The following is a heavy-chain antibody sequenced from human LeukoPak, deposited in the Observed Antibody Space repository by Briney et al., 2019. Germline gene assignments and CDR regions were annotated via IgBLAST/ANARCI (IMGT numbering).Heavy chain of an antibody. D-gene: IGHD2-2*01. CDR2: INPSGGST. CDR3: ARGPIIDIVVIPAAADYYHMDV. CDR1: GYTFTSYY. V-gene: IGHV1-46*01. Sequence: GASVKVSCKASGYTFTSYYIHWVRQAPGQGLEWMGIINPSGGSTTYAQKFQGRVAMTRDTSTSTVYMELSSLRSGDTAVYYCARGPIIDIVVIPAAADYYHMDVWGKGTTVTVSS. J-gene: IGHJ6*03.